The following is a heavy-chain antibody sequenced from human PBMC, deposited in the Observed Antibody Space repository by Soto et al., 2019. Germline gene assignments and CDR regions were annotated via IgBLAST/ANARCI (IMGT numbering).Heavy chain of an antibody. CDR3: ARGGIGMVRAFDH. V-gene: IGHV3-53*01. J-gene: IGHJ4*02. D-gene: IGHD3-10*01. CDR2: IFSSGES. Sequence: GGSLRLSCAASGFTVSSTYMSWVRQAPGKGLEWVSIIFSSGESFYADSVKGRFTISRDSSDNTVYLQMNSLKAEDTAVYYCARGGIGMVRAFDHWGQGTLVTVSS. CDR1: GFTVSSTY.